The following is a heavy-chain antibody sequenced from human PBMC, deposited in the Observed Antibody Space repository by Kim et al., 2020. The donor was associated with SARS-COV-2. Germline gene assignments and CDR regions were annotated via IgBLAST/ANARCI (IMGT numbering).Heavy chain of an antibody. CDR1: EICFNKFG. J-gene: IGHJ6*02. Sequence: GGSLRLSWASSEICFNKFGIHWVRQAPGKGLEWVALISYEGSTKDYPDSLKGRFTISRDSSKHTLYLQMTSLRAEDTAVYYCAKDRSFFRITFGGESGGVDVWGQGTTVTVSS. CDR3: AKDRSFFRITFGGESGGVDV. V-gene: IGHV3-30*18. D-gene: IGHD3-16*01. CDR2: ISYEGSTK.